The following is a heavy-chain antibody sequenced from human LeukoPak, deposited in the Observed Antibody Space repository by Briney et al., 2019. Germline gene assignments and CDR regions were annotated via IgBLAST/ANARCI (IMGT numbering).Heavy chain of an antibody. D-gene: IGHD3-10*01. J-gene: IGHJ4*02. CDR1: GGSISSYY. CDR3: ARGRSYGIYGC. V-gene: IGHV4-59*01. CDR2: IYYSGST. Sequence: KPSETLSLTCTVSGGSISSYYWSWIRQPPGKGLEWIGYIYYSGSTNYNPSLKSRVTISVDTSKNQFSLKLSSVTAADTAVYYCARGRSYGIYGCWGQGTLVTVSS.